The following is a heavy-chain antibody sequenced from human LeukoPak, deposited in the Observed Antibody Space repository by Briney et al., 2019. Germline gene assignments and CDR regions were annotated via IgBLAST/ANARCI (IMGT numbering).Heavy chain of an antibody. J-gene: IGHJ4*02. Sequence: GGSLRLSCAASGFTFSSYWMSWVRQAPGKGLEWVANIKQDGSEKYYVDSVKGRFTISRDNAKNSLYLQMNSLRAEDTAVYYCASGGGFWSRKYYFDYWGQGTLVTVSS. CDR3: ASGGGFWSRKYYFDY. D-gene: IGHD3-3*01. CDR2: IKQDGSEK. V-gene: IGHV3-7*01. CDR1: GFTFSSYW.